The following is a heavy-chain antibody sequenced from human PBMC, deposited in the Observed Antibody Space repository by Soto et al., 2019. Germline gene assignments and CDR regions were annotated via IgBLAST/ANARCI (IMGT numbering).Heavy chain of an antibody. V-gene: IGHV3-23*01. Sequence: EAQLLETGGGLVQPGGSLRLSCAASGFIFSSYAMNWVRQAPGEGLEWVSAISSSGSTTFYAESVRGRFTISRDNSVNTLYLQMSSLRTEDTAIYYCAHPRGYGVFDAVDIWGQGTMVTVSS. CDR1: GFIFSSYA. CDR3: AHPRGYGVFDAVDI. J-gene: IGHJ3*02. CDR2: ISSSGSTT. D-gene: IGHD4-17*01.